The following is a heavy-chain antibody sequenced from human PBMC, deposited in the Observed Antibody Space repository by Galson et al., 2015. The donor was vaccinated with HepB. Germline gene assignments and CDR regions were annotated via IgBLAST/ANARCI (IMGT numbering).Heavy chain of an antibody. Sequence: SLRLSCAASGFTFSSYGMHWVRQAPGKGLEWVAVIWYDGSNKYYADSVKGRFTISRDNSKNTLYLQMNSLRAEDTAVYYCARDHRDPDGGTHPPFDYWGQGTLVTVSS. CDR1: GFTFSSYG. CDR2: IWYDGSNK. J-gene: IGHJ4*02. D-gene: IGHD3-16*01. CDR3: ARDHRDPDGGTHPPFDY. V-gene: IGHV3-33*01.